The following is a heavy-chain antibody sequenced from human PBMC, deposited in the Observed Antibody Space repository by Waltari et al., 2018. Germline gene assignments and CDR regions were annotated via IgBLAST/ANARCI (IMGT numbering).Heavy chain of an antibody. D-gene: IGHD6-13*01. CDR1: GGSISSYY. CDR3: ARGGYSAGENYYYMDV. Sequence: QVQLQESGPGLVKPSETLSLTCTVSGGSISSYYWRWIRQPPGKGLEWIGYIYYSGSTNYNPSLKSRVTISVDTAKNQFSLKLSSVTAADTAVYYCARGGYSAGENYYYMDVWGKGTTVTVSS. V-gene: IGHV4-59*01. J-gene: IGHJ6*03. CDR2: IYYSGST.